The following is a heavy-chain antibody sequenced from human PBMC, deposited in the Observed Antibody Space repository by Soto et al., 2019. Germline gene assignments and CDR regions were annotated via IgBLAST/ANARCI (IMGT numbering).Heavy chain of an antibody. Sequence: PSETLSLTCTVSGGSISSYYWSWIRQPPGKGLEWIGYIYYSGSTNYNPSLKSRVTISVDTSKNQFSLKLSSVTAADTAVYYCAKVATIFGVVPYYYGMDVWGQGTTVTVSS. J-gene: IGHJ6*02. CDR3: AKVATIFGVVPYYYGMDV. V-gene: IGHV4-59*01. CDR2: IYYSGST. CDR1: GGSISSYY. D-gene: IGHD3-3*01.